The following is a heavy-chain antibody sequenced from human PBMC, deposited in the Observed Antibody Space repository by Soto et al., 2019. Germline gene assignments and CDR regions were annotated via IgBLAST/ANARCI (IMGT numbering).Heavy chain of an antibody. D-gene: IGHD5-12*01. CDR2: ISSSSSYI. CDR1: GFTFSSYS. J-gene: IGHJ4*02. Sequence: PXGSLRLSCSAAGFTFSSYSMNWVRQAPGKGLDWVSSISSSSSYIYYADSVKGRFTISRDNAKNSLYLQMNSLRAEDTAVYYCARWYRKWLPGEPIPLDYWGQGNLVTVSS. V-gene: IGHV3-21*01. CDR3: ARWYRKWLPGEPIPLDY.